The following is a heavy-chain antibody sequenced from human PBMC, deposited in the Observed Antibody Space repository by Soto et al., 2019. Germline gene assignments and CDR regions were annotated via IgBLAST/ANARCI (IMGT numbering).Heavy chain of an antibody. CDR2: ISSSSSTI. Sequence: EVQLVESGGGLVQPGGSLRLSCAASGFTFSSYSMNWVRQAPGKGLEWVSYISSSSSTIYYADSVKGRFTISRDNAKNSRDLQMNRLRDEDPAVDYCAREGGSRNWFDPWGQGTLVTVSS. V-gene: IGHV3-48*02. CDR1: GFTFSSYS. J-gene: IGHJ5*02. CDR3: AREGGSRNWFDP. D-gene: IGHD1-26*01.